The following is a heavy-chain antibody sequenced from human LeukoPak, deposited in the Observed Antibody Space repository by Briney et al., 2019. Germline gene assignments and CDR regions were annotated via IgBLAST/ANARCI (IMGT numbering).Heavy chain of an antibody. CDR2: ISAYNGNK. D-gene: IGHD2-2*01. Sequence: ASVKDSCKASGYTFTSYGISWVRPARGQRGEWMGWISAYNGNKNYARKLQGRVTMTTYTSTITAYMELRSLRSDDTAVYYCAAGFVVPAATTSDYYYYYMDVWGKGTTVTVSS. V-gene: IGHV1-18*01. CDR3: AAGFVVPAATTSDYYYYYMDV. CDR1: GYTFTSYG. J-gene: IGHJ6*03.